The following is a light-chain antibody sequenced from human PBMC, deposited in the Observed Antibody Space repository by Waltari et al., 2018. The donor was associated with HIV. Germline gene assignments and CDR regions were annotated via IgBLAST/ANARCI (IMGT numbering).Light chain of an antibody. CDR2: RNN. CDR3: ATRDGSLKV. J-gene: IGLJ3*02. V-gene: IGLV1-47*01. Sequence: QSVLTQPPSASGTPGQGVTISCVGDSSNIGSNYVYWYQQLPGTAPKVLIYRNNQRPSGVPDRFSGSMSGASASLTISGLRSADEAVYFCATRDGSLKVFGGGTKLTVL. CDR1: SSNIGSNY.